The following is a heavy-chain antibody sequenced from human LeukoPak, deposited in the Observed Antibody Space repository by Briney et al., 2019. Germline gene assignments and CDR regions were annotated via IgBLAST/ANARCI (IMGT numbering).Heavy chain of an antibody. Sequence: SETLSLTCSVSGGSIGTYYWSWIRLPPGKGLEWIGYIYYSGSTNYNPSLKSRVTISVDTSKNQFSLKLSSVAAADTAVYYCATYYYDSSGSPRRAFDIWGQGTMVTVSS. J-gene: IGHJ3*02. CDR1: GGSIGTYY. CDR2: IYYSGST. CDR3: ATYYYDSSGSPRRAFDI. D-gene: IGHD3-22*01. V-gene: IGHV4-59*01.